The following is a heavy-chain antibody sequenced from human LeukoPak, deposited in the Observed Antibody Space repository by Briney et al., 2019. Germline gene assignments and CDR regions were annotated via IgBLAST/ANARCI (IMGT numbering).Heavy chain of an antibody. Sequence: GGSLRLSCAASGFTFSSYAMHWVRQAPGKGLEWVAVISYDGSNKYYADSVKGRFTISRDNSKNTLYLQMNSLRAEDTAVYYCARDSGYSGYDRVLDPWGQGTLVTVSS. CDR2: ISYDGSNK. CDR3: ARDSGYSGYDRVLDP. CDR1: GFTFSSYA. V-gene: IGHV3-30*04. D-gene: IGHD5-12*01. J-gene: IGHJ5*02.